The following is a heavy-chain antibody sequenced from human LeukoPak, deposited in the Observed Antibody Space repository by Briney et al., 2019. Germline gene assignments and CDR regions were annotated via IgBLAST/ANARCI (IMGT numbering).Heavy chain of an antibody. CDR1: GFTLNTYG. Sequence: TGGSLRLSCAASGFTLNTYGMNWVRQAPGKGLEWVSAISGSGGSTYYADSVKGRFTISRDNSKNTLYLQMHSLRAEDTAVYYCAGRGSGSYFDYWGQGTLVTVSS. CDR2: ISGSGGST. V-gene: IGHV3-23*01. D-gene: IGHD3-10*01. J-gene: IGHJ4*02. CDR3: AGRGSGSYFDY.